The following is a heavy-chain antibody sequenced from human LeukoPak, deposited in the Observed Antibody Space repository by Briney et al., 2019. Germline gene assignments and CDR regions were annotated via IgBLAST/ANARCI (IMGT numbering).Heavy chain of an antibody. V-gene: IGHV1-18*01. Sequence: ASVKVSCKASGYTFTSYGISWVRQAPGQGLEWMGWISAYNGNTNYAQKLQGRVTMTTDTSTSTAYMELRSLRSDDTAVYYCARARLVGSGSYYNGEDYFDYWGQGTLVTVSS. CDR2: ISAYNGNT. J-gene: IGHJ4*02. D-gene: IGHD3-10*01. CDR3: ARARLVGSGSYYNGEDYFDY. CDR1: GYTFTSYG.